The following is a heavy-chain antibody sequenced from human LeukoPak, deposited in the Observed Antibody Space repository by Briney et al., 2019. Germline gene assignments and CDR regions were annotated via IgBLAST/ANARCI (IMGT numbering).Heavy chain of an antibody. CDR3: ARDGVLAARPADY. J-gene: IGHJ4*02. CDR2: INTDGSST. Sequence: GSLRLSCAASGFTFSSYWMHWVRQAPGKGLVWVSRINTDGSSTSYADSVKGRFTISRDNAKNTLYLQMNSLRAEDTAVYYCARDGVLAARPADYWGQGTLVTVSS. V-gene: IGHV3-74*01. D-gene: IGHD6-6*01. CDR1: GFTFSSYW.